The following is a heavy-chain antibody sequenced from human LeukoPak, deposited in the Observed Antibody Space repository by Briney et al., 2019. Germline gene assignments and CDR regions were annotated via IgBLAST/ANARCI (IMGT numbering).Heavy chain of an antibody. CDR1: GFTFSSYA. J-gene: IGHJ4*02. D-gene: IGHD1-26*01. V-gene: IGHV3-30-3*01. CDR3: ARDRVGATDYFDY. Sequence: PGGSLRLSCAASGFTFSSYAMHWVRQAPGKGLEWVAVISYDGSNKYYADSVKGRFTISRDNSKNTLYLQMNSLRAKDTAVYYCARDRVGATDYFDYWGQGTLVTVSS. CDR2: ISYDGSNK.